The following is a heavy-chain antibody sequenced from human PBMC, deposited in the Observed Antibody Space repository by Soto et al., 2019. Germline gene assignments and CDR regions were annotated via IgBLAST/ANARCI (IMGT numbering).Heavy chain of an antibody. D-gene: IGHD1-26*01. CDR1: GFTFSNAW. V-gene: IGHV3-15*07. J-gene: IGHJ4*02. Sequence: EVQLVESGGGLVKPGGSLRLSCAASGFTFSNAWMNWVRQAPGKGLEWVGRIKSKTDGGTTDYAAPVKGRFTISRADSKNTLYLQMNSLKTEYTAEYYCTRLWELRPGGQIDYWGQGTMVTVSS. CDR2: IKSKTDGGTT. CDR3: TRLWELRPGGQIDY.